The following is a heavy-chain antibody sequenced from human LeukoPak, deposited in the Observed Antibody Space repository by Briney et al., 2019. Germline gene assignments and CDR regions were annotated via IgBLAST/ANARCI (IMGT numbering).Heavy chain of an antibody. V-gene: IGHV3-23*01. CDR3: AKRTTFSSTWYSFDY. CDR2: ISVSGVGT. CDR1: GFTFSSYA. D-gene: IGHD6-13*01. Sequence: PGGSLRLSCAASGFTFSSYAMTWVRQAPGKGLEWVSTISVSGVGTYYADSVKGRFTISRDNSKSTLSLQMNSLRAEDTAVYYCAKRTTFSSTWYSFDYWGQGTLVTVSS. J-gene: IGHJ4*02.